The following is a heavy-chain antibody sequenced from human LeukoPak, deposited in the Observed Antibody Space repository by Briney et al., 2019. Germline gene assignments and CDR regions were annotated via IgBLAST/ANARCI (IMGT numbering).Heavy chain of an antibody. J-gene: IGHJ6*02. Sequence: ASVKVSCKASGYTFTGYYMHWVRQAPGQGLEWMGWINPNTGVTNYAQKFQGRVTLTRDTSIITTYMELTRLRSDDKDMYYCARDRTTVTTGYYGMDVWGQGTTLTVSS. D-gene: IGHD4-17*01. CDR2: INPNTGVT. CDR1: GYTFTGYY. CDR3: ARDRTTVTTGYYGMDV. V-gene: IGHV1-2*02.